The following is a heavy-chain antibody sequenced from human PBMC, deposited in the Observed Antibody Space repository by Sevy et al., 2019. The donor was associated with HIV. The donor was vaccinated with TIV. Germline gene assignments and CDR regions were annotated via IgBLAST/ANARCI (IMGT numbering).Heavy chain of an antibody. CDR3: ARRAAAAGRDYEYFHH. Sequence: SETLSLTCAVSGGSISDRSYYWVWIRQPPGKGLEWIGSISYSGNSYYNPSLKSRVAMSVDTSKNQFSLKLSSVTAADTAVYYCARRAAAAGRDYEYFHHWGQGTLVTVSS. J-gene: IGHJ1*01. V-gene: IGHV4-39*01. CDR1: GGSISDRSYY. D-gene: IGHD6-13*01. CDR2: ISYSGNS.